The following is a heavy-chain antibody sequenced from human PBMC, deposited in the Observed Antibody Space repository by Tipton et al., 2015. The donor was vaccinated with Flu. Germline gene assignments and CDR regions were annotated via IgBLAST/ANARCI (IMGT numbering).Heavy chain of an antibody. J-gene: IGHJ3*02. D-gene: IGHD3-16*02. Sequence: SLRLSCAASGFTFSGSAMHWVRQASGKGLEWVGRIRSKANSYATAYAASVKGRFTISRDDSKNTAYLQMNSLKTEDTAVYYCTTRLRDYDYVWGSYRAFDIWGQGTMVSVSS. CDR3: TTRLRDYDYVWGSYRAFDI. CDR2: IRSKANSYAT. CDR1: GFTFSGSA. V-gene: IGHV3-73*01.